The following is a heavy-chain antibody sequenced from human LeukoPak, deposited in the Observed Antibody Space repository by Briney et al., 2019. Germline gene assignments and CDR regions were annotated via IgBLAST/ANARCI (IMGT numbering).Heavy chain of an antibody. J-gene: IGHJ4*02. CDR2: INSAGNTT. CDR3: ARGMRGSSAFDY. V-gene: IGHV3-74*01. Sequence: GGSLRLSCAASGLTFTRYWMLWVRQAPGKGLVWVSRINSAGNTTDYAESVKGRFSISRDNSKNTLSLQMNNLRVEDTAVYCCARGMRGSSAFDYWGQGTLVTVSS. D-gene: IGHD3-16*01. CDR1: GLTFTRYW.